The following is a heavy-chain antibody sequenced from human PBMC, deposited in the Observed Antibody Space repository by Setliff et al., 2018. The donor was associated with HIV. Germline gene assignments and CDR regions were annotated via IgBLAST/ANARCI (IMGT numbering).Heavy chain of an antibody. CDR1: VGSFSGHY. V-gene: IGHV4-34*01. D-gene: IGHD1-26*01. Sequence: SETLSLTCAVYVGSFSGHYWIWIRQPPGKGMEWIGETNTSGSTKSNPSLKSRVTISVDRSKSQFSLKLTSVTAADTAVYYCARVQDLGATWTGYYYYYMDVWGKGTTVTVSS. J-gene: IGHJ6*03. CDR2: TNTSGST. CDR3: ARVQDLGATWTGYYYYYMDV.